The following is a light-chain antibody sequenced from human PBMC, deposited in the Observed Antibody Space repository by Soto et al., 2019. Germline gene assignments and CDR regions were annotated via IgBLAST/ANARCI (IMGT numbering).Light chain of an antibody. CDR3: CSYAGSRTYV. V-gene: IGLV2-23*01. CDR2: EGT. J-gene: IGLJ1*01. CDR1: SSDIGSYDL. Sequence: QSALTQPASVSGPLGQSIAISCTGSSSDIGSYDLVSWYQQYPGKAPKVVIFEGTKRPSGVSNRFSGSKSGNTASLTISGLQTEDEADYYCCSYAGSRTYVFGAGTKVTVL.